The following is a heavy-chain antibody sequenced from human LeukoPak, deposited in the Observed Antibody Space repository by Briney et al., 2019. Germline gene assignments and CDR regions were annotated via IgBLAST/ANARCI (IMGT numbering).Heavy chain of an antibody. D-gene: IGHD2-15*01. CDR2: ISQNGYT. CDR3: TRHDVVAVIGHGMAV. J-gene: IGHJ6*02. Sequence: SETLSLTCTVSGASIGSYYWSWIRQPPGKGLEWFGYISQNGYTKYTPSLKSRVTISRDTSENQFSLILSSVTAADTAVYYCTRHDVVAVIGHGMAVWGQGTTVTVSS. CDR1: GASIGSYY. V-gene: IGHV4-59*08.